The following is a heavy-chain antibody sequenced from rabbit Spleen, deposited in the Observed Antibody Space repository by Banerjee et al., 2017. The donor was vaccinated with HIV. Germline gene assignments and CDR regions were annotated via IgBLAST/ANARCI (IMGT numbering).Heavy chain of an antibody. Sequence: QEQVVESGGGLVQPGGSLKLSCKASGVSFSFSNYMCWVRQAPGKGLEWIGCVDVGGSGFTYFANWAKGRFTISKTSSTTVTLQMTSLTAADTATYFCARDAATSFSSYGMDLWGQGTLAPS. CDR1: GVSFSFSNY. D-gene: IGHD8-1*01. CDR3: ARDAATSFSSYGMDL. V-gene: IGHV1S45*01. J-gene: IGHJ6*01. CDR2: VDVGGSGFT.